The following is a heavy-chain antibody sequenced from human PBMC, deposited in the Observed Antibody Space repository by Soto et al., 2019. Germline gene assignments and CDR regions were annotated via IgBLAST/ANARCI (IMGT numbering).Heavy chain of an antibody. J-gene: IGHJ4*02. CDR3: ARVPDITGTTGY. CDR1: GGTFSSSA. D-gene: IGHD1-7*01. CDR2: IIPIFGTA. Sequence: QVQLVQSGAEVKKPGSSGKVSCKASGGTFSSSAISWVRQAPGQGLEWMGGIIPIFGTANYAQKFQGRVTITAYKPTSTAYMELSSLRSEDTAVYYCARVPDITGTTGYWGQGNLVTVSS. V-gene: IGHV1-69*06.